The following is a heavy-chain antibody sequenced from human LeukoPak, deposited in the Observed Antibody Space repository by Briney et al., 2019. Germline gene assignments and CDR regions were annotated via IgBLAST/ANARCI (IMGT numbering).Heavy chain of an antibody. CDR3: ARGFWSGYSFDY. J-gene: IGHJ4*02. D-gene: IGHD3-3*01. CDR1: GGSFSGYY. CDR2: INHSGST. Sequence: SETLSLTCAVYGGSFSGYYWSWIRQPPGKGREWSGEINHSGSTNYNPSLKSRVTISVDTSKNQFSLKLSSVTAADTAVYYCARGFWSGYSFDYWGQGTLVTVSS. V-gene: IGHV4-34*01.